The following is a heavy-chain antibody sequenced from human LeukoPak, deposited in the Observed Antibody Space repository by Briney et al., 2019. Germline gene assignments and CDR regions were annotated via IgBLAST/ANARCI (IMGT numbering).Heavy chain of an antibody. CDR2: IYYSGST. D-gene: IGHD6-13*01. CDR3: ARAPLVAAAGYYYYYGMDV. V-gene: IGHV4-59*01. J-gene: IGHJ6*02. Sequence: PSETLSLTCTVSGGSISSYYWSWIRQPPGKGLEWIGYIYYSGSTNYNPSLKSRVTISVDTSKNQFSLKLSSVTAADTAVYYCARAPLVAAAGYYYYYGMDVWGQGTTVTVSS. CDR1: GGSISSYY.